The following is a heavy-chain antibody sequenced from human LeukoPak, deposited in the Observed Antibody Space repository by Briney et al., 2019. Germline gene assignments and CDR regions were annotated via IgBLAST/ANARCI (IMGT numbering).Heavy chain of an antibody. CDR1: GFTFGSHA. J-gene: IGHJ4*02. CDR3: GKTTVGYSSGQKPAWPVDY. CDR2: IFGGGGSP. Sequence: GGSLRLSCEASGFTFGSHAMYWVRQAPGKGLEWVAGIFGGGGSPHYADPVKGRFTISRDNSRNTVYLQINSLRAEDTAVYYCGKTTVGYSSGQKPAWPVDYWGQGTLVTVSS. V-gene: IGHV3-23*01. D-gene: IGHD5-18*01.